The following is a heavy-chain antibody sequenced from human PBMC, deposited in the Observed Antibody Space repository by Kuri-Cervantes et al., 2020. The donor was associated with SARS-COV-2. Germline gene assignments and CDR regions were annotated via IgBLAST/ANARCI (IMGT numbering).Heavy chain of an antibody. Sequence: SETLSLTCTVSGGSISSSSYYWGWIRQPPGKGLEWIGSIYYSGSTYYNPSLKSRVTISVDTSKNQFSLKLSSATAADTAVYYCARHEYSSSWVDYWGQGTLVTVSS. J-gene: IGHJ4*02. CDR3: ARHEYSSSWVDY. D-gene: IGHD6-13*01. CDR2: IYYSGST. V-gene: IGHV4-39*01. CDR1: GGSISSSSYY.